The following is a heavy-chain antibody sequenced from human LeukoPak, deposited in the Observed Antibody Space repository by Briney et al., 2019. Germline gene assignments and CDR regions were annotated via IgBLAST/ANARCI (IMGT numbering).Heavy chain of an antibody. CDR1: GGTFSGYG. V-gene: IGHV1-69*13. CDR3: ARDRQNWNYDY. J-gene: IGHJ4*02. D-gene: IGHD1-7*01. CDR2: IIPMFGTA. Sequence: SVKVSCKASGGTFSGYGFSWVRQVPGQGLEWMGGIIPMFGTAIYAQRFQGRVTITADESTSTAYMELSSLRSEDTALYYCARDRQNWNYDYWGQGTLVTVSS.